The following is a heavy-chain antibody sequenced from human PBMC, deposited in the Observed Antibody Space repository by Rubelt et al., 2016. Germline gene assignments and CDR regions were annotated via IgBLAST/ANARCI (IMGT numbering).Heavy chain of an antibody. V-gene: IGHV4-34*01. CDR2: INHSGST. J-gene: IGHJ6*03. Sequence: QVQLQQWGAGLLKPSETLSLTCAVYGGAFSDYYWSWIRQPPGKGLEWIGEINHSGSTNYNPSLRSRVTISVDTSKNQFPLKLSSVTAADTAVYYCARRGIAAGETYYYYYMDVWGKGTTVTVSS. D-gene: IGHD6-13*01. CDR1: GGAFSDYY. CDR3: ARRGIAAGETYYYYYMDV.